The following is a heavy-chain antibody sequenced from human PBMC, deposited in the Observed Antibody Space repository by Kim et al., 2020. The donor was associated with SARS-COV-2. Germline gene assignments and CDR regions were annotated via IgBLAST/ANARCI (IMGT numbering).Heavy chain of an antibody. Sequence: SVKVSCKASGGTFSSSAITWVRQAPGQGLEWMGGIIPIFGTANYAQKFQGRVTITADESTSTAYMELSSLRSEDTAVYFCARDHYSGSLILYYFDYWGQGTLVTVSS. D-gene: IGHD2-15*01. CDR3: ARDHYSGSLILYYFDY. CDR2: IIPIFGTA. V-gene: IGHV1-69*13. J-gene: IGHJ4*02. CDR1: GGTFSSSA.